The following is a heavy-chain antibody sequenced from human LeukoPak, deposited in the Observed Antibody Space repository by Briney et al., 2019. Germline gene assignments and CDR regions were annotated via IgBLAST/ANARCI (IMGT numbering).Heavy chain of an antibody. CDR2: MNTNSGNT. Sequence: GASVKVSCKASVYTFTSYDINWVRQATGPGLERMGLMNTNSGNTGYAQKFQGRVTITRNTSISTAYMELSSLRSEDTAVYYCARARRYSSTSCYNAGHYYYYMDVWGKGTTVTVSS. CDR1: VYTFTSYD. J-gene: IGHJ6*03. V-gene: IGHV1-8*03. D-gene: IGHD2-2*02. CDR3: ARARRYSSTSCYNAGHYYYYMDV.